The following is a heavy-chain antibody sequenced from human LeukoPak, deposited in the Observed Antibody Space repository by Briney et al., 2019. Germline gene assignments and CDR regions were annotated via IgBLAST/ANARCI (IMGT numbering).Heavy chain of an antibody. D-gene: IGHD3-16*02. CDR2: IYHSGST. Sequence: SQTLSLTCAVSGGSISSGGYSWSWLRHPPGKGLGWVGYIYHSGSTYYNPSLKSRVTISVDRSKNQFSLKLSSVTAADTAVYYCARTMITFGGVIDHFDYWGQGTLVTVSS. J-gene: IGHJ4*02. CDR3: ARTMITFGGVIDHFDY. CDR1: GGSISSGGYS. V-gene: IGHV4-30-2*01.